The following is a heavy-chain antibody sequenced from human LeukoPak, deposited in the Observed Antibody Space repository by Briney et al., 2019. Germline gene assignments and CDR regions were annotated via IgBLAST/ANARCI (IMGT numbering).Heavy chain of an antibody. CDR3: ARLILELGAYAVDY. D-gene: IGHD3-3*01. CDR1: GYTFTGYY. V-gene: IGHV1-2*02. Sequence: GASVKVSCKASGYTFTGYYMHWVRQAPGQGLEWMGWINPNSGGTNYAQKFQGRVTMTRDTSISTAYMELSRLRSDDTAVYYCARLILELGAYAVDYWGQGTLVTVSS. J-gene: IGHJ4*02. CDR2: INPNSGGT.